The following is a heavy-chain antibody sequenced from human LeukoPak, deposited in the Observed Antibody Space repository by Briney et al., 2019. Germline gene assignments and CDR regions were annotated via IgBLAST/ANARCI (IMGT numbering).Heavy chain of an antibody. CDR2: TNWNGGST. V-gene: IGHV3-20*04. CDR1: GFTFDDYG. D-gene: IGHD6-19*01. J-gene: IGHJ4*02. Sequence: GRSLRLSCAASGFTFDDYGMSWVRQAPGKGLEWVSGTNWNGGSTGYADSVKGRFTISRDNAKNSLYLQMNSLRAEDTALYYCARSLIAVAGSFDYWGQGTLVTVSS. CDR3: ARSLIAVAGSFDY.